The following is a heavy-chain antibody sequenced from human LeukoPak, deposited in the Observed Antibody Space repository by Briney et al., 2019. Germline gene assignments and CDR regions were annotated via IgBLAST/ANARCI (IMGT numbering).Heavy chain of an antibody. CDR3: ATGRPLPESQLPHHHFDF. V-gene: IGHV1-24*01. D-gene: IGHD1-26*01. CDR2: FYPEDCET. Sequence: ASVKVSCKVSGYTLTELSMHWVRHAPGKGLELKGGFYPEDCETIYAQEFQRRLTMTEDTSTDTAYMELSSLRAEDTAVYYCATGRPLPESQLPHHHFDFWGQGTLVTVSS. CDR1: GYTLTELS. J-gene: IGHJ4*02.